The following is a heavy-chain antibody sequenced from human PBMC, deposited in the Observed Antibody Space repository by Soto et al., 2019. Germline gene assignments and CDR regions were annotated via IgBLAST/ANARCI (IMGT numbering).Heavy chain of an antibody. CDR3: AGRPGGGGY. V-gene: IGHV3-53*01. Sequence: GGGLIQPGGSLRLSCAVSGFTVSNNYMSWVRQAPGKGLEGVSVIYSGGYTAYGDSVKGRFTISRDNSKNTLYLQMNSLGARHPGVFFWAGRPGGGGYWGQGTLVTVSS. CDR2: IYSGGYT. J-gene: IGHJ4*02. CDR1: GFTVSNNY. D-gene: IGHD3-10*01.